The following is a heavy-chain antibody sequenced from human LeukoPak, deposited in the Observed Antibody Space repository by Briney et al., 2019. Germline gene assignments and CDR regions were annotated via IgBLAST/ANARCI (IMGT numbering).Heavy chain of an antibody. CDR1: GYSISSGYY. V-gene: IGHV4-38-2*02. J-gene: IGHJ4*02. D-gene: IGHD6-19*01. CDR2: IYYSGST. Sequence: SETLSLTCTVSGYSISSGYYWGWIRQPPGKGLEWIGSIYYSGSTYYNPSLKNRVTISLDTSKNQFSLKLSSVTAADAAVYYCARDIEGSGWYGMWYYFDYWGQETLVTVSS. CDR3: ARDIEGSGWYGMWYYFDY.